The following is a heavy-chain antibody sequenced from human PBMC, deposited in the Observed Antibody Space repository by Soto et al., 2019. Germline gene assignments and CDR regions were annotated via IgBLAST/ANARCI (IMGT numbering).Heavy chain of an antibody. CDR3: AKDPREETVALKSPFDY. CDR1: GFTFISYG. D-gene: IGHD6-19*01. Sequence: GGSLRLSCAASGFTFISYGMHWVRQAPGKGLEWVAVISYDGSHKYYADSVKGRFTISRDNSENTLYLQMNSLRAEDTAVYYCAKDPREETVALKSPFDYWGQGTLVTVSS. V-gene: IGHV3-30*18. J-gene: IGHJ4*02. CDR2: ISYDGSHK.